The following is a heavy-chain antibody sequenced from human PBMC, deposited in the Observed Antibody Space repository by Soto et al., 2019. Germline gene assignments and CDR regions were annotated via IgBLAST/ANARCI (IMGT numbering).Heavy chain of an antibody. CDR2: INPNSGGT. J-gene: IGHJ6*02. CDR3: ARAVVVPAVALYYYYGMDV. D-gene: IGHD2-2*01. V-gene: IGHV1-2*02. Sequence: ASVKVSCKASGYTFTGYYMHWVRQAPGQGPEWMGWINPNSGGTNYAQKFQGRVTMTRDKSISTAYMELSRLRSDDTAVYYCARAVVVPAVALYYYYGMDVWGQGTTVTVSS. CDR1: GYTFTGYY.